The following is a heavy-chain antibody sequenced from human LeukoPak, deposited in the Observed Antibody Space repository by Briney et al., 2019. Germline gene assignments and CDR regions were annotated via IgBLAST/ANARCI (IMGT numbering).Heavy chain of an antibody. CDR2: IREEASGGTT. CDR1: GFTFGDYA. CDR3: SRWRVTSMLYS. D-gene: IGHD2/OR15-2a*01. V-gene: IGHV3-49*04. Sequence: TGGSLRLSCTTSGFTFGDYAMAWVRQTPERGLECVGSIREEASGGTTEYPASVKGRFTVSRDDSRSIAYLQMDSLKIEDTAVYYCSRWRVTSMLYSWGQGTLVTVSS. J-gene: IGHJ4*02.